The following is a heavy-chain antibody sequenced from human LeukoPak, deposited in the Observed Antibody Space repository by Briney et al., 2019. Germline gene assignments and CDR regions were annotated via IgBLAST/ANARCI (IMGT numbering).Heavy chain of an antibody. CDR1: GGSISSYY. J-gene: IGHJ4*02. CDR2: IYYSGST. Sequence: PSEALSLTCTVSGGSISSYYWSWIRQPPGKGLEWIGYIYYSGSTNYNPSLKSRVTISVDTSKNQFSLKLSSVTAADTAVYYCARQDGGSYSEEFDYWGQGTLVTVSS. D-gene: IGHD1-26*01. V-gene: IGHV4-59*08. CDR3: ARQDGGSYSEEFDY.